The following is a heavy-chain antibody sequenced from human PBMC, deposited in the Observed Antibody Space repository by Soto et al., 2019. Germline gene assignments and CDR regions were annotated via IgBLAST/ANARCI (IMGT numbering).Heavy chain of an antibody. CDR2: IWPDETDR. Sequence: EVKLAESGGGLVQPGGSLRLSCAASGFTFSSKYISWVRQAPGKGLEWVATIWPDETDRKYVDSVKGRFTVSSDNAKSSLYLQMNSLRVEDTAMYYCASLLGSVTTFDYWGQGTMVTVSS. CDR3: ASLLGSVTTFDY. D-gene: IGHD1-1*01. V-gene: IGHV3-7*01. J-gene: IGHJ4*02. CDR1: GFTFSSKY.